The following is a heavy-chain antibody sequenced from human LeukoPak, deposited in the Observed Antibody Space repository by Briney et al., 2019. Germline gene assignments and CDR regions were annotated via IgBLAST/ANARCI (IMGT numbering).Heavy chain of an antibody. J-gene: IGHJ6*03. Sequence: GGSLRLSCAASGFTFSRHWMTWVRQAPGKGLEWVANIKQDGSEKYYVDSVKGRFTISRDNSKNTLYLQMNSLRAEDTAVYYCARDGLRYFDWLPVSYYYYYMDVWGKGTTVTVSS. CDR2: IKQDGSEK. D-gene: IGHD3-9*01. CDR1: GFTFSRHW. V-gene: IGHV3-7*01. CDR3: ARDGLRYFDWLPVSYYYYYMDV.